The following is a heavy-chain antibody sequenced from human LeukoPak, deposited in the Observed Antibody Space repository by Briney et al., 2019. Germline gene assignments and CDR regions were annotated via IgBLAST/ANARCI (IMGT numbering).Heavy chain of an antibody. CDR2: IYTSGST. J-gene: IGHJ4*02. CDR3: AREGSSGWYKEDDY. CDR1: GGSISSGSYY. V-gene: IGHV4-61*02. D-gene: IGHD6-19*01. Sequence: SETLSLTCTVSGGSISSGSYYWSWIRQPAGKGLEWIGRIYTSGSTNYNPSLKSRVTMSVDTSKNQFSLKLSSVTAADTAVYYCAREGSSGWYKEDDYWGQGTLVTVSS.